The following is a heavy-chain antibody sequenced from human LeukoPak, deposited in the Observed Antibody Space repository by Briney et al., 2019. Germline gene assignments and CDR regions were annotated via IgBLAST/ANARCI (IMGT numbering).Heavy chain of an antibody. CDR3: ARDRRLHKGAFDI. Sequence: ASVKVSCKASGFTFNAYYIHWVRQAPGQGLEWMGWINPNTGDTNFAQKFQGRVAMTRDTSLSTAYMDLSRLTSDDTAVYYCARDRRLHKGAFDIWGQGTMVTVSS. CDR1: GFTFNAYY. J-gene: IGHJ3*02. V-gene: IGHV1-2*02. CDR2: INPNTGDT.